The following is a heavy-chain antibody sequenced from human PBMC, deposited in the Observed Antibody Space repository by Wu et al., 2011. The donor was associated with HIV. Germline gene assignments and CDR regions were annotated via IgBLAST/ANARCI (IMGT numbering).Heavy chain of an antibody. V-gene: IGHV1-2*02. CDR1: GYTFTGYY. D-gene: IGHD3-10*01. CDR2: INPNSGGT. J-gene: IGHJ5*02. CDR3: ARGPDVGSGSYLDDWFDP. Sequence: QVQLVQTGAEVKKPGASVKVSCKASGYTFTGYYMHWVRQAPGQGLEWMGWINPNSGGTNYAQKFQGRVTMTRDTSINTAYMELSRLTSDDTAVYYCARGPDVGSGSYLDDWFDPWAREPWSPSPQ.